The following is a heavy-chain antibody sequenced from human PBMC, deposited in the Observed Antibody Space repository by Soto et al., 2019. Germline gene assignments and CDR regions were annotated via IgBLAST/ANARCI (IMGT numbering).Heavy chain of an antibody. Sequence: QVQLVESGGGVVQPGRSLRLSCAASGFTFSNYGMHWVRQAPGKGLEWVAVMSYDGSNTYYADSVKGLFTISRDNSKNTMYLQMSSLRAEDTAVYYCAKDLLRYFDGSPFDYWGQGTLVTVSS. V-gene: IGHV3-30*18. CDR2: MSYDGSNT. J-gene: IGHJ4*02. D-gene: IGHD3-9*01. CDR1: GFTFSNYG. CDR3: AKDLLRYFDGSPFDY.